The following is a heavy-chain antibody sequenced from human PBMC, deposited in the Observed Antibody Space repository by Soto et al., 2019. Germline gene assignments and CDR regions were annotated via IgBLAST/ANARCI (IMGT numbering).Heavy chain of an antibody. CDR3: AREVGETAFDI. CDR1: GFTVSSNY. J-gene: IGHJ3*02. CDR2: IYSGGST. D-gene: IGHD1-26*01. V-gene: IGHV3-53*02. Sequence: EVQLVETGGGLIQPGGSLRLSCAASGFTVSSNYMSWVRQAPGKGLEWVSVIYSGGSTYYADSVKGRFTISRDNSKNTLYLQMNSLRAEDTAVYYGAREVGETAFDIWGHGTMVTVSS.